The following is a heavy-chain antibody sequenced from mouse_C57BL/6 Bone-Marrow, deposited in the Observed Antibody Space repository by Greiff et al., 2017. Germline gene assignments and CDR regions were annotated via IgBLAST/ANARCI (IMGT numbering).Heavy chain of an antibody. CDR2: ISDGGSYT. J-gene: IGHJ2*01. Sequence: EVKLVESGGGLVKPGGSLKLSCAASGFTFSSYAMSWVRQTPEKRLEWVATISDGGSYTYYPDNVKGRFTISRDNAKNNLYLQMSHLKSEDTAMYYCARAWEYYGSSYDYFDYWGQGTTLTVSS. CDR1: GFTFSSYA. V-gene: IGHV5-4*03. D-gene: IGHD1-1*01. CDR3: ARAWEYYGSSYDYFDY.